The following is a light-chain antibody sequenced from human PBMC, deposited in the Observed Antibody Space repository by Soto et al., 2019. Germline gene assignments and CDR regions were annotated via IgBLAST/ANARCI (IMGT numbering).Light chain of an antibody. CDR2: GAS. CDR3: QQYGRSRLT. Sequence: EIVLTQSPGTLSLSPGERATLSCRASQSFSSNDLAWYQQKFGQAPRLLIYGASSRATGIPDRFSGSGSGRDFSLIISRLEPEDFAVYYCQQYGRSRLTFGGGTKVEIK. J-gene: IGKJ4*01. CDR1: QSFSSND. V-gene: IGKV3-20*01.